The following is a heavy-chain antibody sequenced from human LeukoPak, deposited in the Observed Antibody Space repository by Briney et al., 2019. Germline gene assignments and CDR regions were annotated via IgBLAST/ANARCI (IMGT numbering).Heavy chain of an antibody. CDR1: GFTFSGYD. CDR2: IYSGGST. V-gene: IGHV3-66*04. CDR3: ARLPAYCSSTSCYYDY. Sequence: GGSLRLSCAASGFTFSGYDMSWVRQAPGKGLEWVSVIYSGGSTYYADSVKGRFTISRDNSKNSLFLQMNSLRAEDTAVYYCARLPAYCSSTSCYYDYWGQGTLVTVSS. J-gene: IGHJ4*02. D-gene: IGHD2-2*01.